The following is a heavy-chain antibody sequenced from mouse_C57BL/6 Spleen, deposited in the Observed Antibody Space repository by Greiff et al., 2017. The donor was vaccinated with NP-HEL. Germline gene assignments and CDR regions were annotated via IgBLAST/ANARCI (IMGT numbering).Heavy chain of an antibody. D-gene: IGHD3-2*02. Sequence: VQLQQSGAELMKPGASVKLSCKATGYTFTGYWIEWVKQRPGHGLEWIGEILPGSGSTNYNEKFKGKATFTADTSSNTAYMQLSSLTTEDSAIDYCASRDSQTAQAPYYYAMDYWGQGTSVTVSS. CDR1: GYTFTGYW. CDR3: ASRDSQTAQAPYYYAMDY. V-gene: IGHV1-9*01. CDR2: ILPGSGST. J-gene: IGHJ4*01.